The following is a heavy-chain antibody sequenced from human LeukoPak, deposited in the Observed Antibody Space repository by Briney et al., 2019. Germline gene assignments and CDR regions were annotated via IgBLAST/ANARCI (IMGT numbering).Heavy chain of an antibody. CDR3: ARVYSSGWYAPQNYYYGMDV. CDR2: IYYSGST. V-gene: IGHV4-39*01. CDR1: GGSISSSSHY. J-gene: IGHJ6*02. Sequence: SETLSLTCTVSGGSISSSSHYWGWIRQPPGKGLEWIGSIYYSGSTYYNPSLKSRVTISVDTSKNQFSLKLSSVTAADTAVYYCARVYSSGWYAPQNYYYGMDVWGQGTTVTVSS. D-gene: IGHD6-19*01.